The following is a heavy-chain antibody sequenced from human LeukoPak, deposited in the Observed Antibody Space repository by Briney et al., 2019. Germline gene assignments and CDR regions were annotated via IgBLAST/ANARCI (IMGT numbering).Heavy chain of an antibody. D-gene: IGHD3-22*01. CDR1: GFTFSSYW. V-gene: IGHV3-7*01. CDR2: IKQDGSEK. Sequence: PGGSLRLSCAASGFTFSSYWMSWVRQAPGKGLEWVANIKQDGSEKYYVDSVKGRFTISRDNAKNSLYLQMNSLRAEDTAVYYCARDVSYYDSSGLYYFDYWGQGTLVTVSS. CDR3: ARDVSYYDSSGLYYFDY. J-gene: IGHJ4*02.